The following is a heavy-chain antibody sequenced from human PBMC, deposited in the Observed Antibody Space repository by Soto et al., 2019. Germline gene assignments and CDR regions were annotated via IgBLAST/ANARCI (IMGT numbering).Heavy chain of an antibody. CDR2: IVVGSGNT. D-gene: IGHD1-26*01. CDR3: AAVAVGATMTRGYFDY. V-gene: IGHV1-58*01. CDR1: GFTFTSSA. Sequence: QMQLVQSGPEVKKPGTSVKVSCKASGFTFTSSAVQWVRQARGQRLEWIGWIVVGSGNTNYAQKFQERVTITRDMSTSTAYMEPSSLRSEDTAVYYCAAVAVGATMTRGYFDYWGQGTLVTVSS. J-gene: IGHJ4*02.